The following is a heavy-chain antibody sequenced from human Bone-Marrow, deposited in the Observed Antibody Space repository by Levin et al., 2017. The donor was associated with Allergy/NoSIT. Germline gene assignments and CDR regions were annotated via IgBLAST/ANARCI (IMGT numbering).Heavy chain of an antibody. V-gene: IGHV3-30*04. CDR1: GFTFRHYA. CDR2: ISFDSNKI. D-gene: IGHD3-16*01. Sequence: GGSLRLSCAASGFTFRHYALHWVRQAPGKGLEWVAVISFDSNKIFYSDSVKGRFTISRDNSNYTLFLQMNSLTVEDSAVYFCVRARSLRLAYWGQGTQVIVST. CDR3: VRARSLRLAY. J-gene: IGHJ4*02.